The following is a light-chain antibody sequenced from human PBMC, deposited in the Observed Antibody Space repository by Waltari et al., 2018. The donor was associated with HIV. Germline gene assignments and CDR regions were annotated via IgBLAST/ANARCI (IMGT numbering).Light chain of an antibody. CDR1: RSRLHSDGKNY. J-gene: IGKJ2*01. CDR2: LGS. Sequence: DLEKPQSPPSVPVTPGAQSYPSRSSRRSRLHSDGKNYLDWYLQKPGQSPQLLIYLGSNRASGVPDRFSGSGSGTDFTLKISRVEAEDVGVFYCMQALQTYTFGQGTKLEIK. V-gene: IGKV2-28*01. CDR3: MQALQTYT.